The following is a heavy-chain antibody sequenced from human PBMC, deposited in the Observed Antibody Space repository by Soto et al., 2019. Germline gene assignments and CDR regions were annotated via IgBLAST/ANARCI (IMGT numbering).Heavy chain of an antibody. J-gene: IGHJ4*02. CDR2: IYYSGST. D-gene: IGHD3-3*01. V-gene: IGHV4-61*01. CDR1: GGSVSSGSYY. CDR3: AIDLGSGNFDY. Sequence: QVQLQESGPGLVKPSETLSLTCTVSGGSVSSGSYYWSWIRQPPGKGLEWIGYIYYSGSTNYNPSLKSRVTISVDTSKNQFSLKLSSVTAADTVVYYCAIDLGSGNFDYWGQGTLITVSS.